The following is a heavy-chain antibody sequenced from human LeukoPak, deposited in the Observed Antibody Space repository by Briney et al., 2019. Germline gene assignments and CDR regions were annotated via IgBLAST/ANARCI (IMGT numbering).Heavy chain of an antibody. D-gene: IGHD1-26*01. Sequence: GGSLRLSCAASEFTFSSYAMHWVRQAPGKGLEWVAVISYDGSNKYYADSVKGRFTISRDNSKNTLYLQMDSLGAEDTAVYYCARRYSNTWYYFDSWGQGTLVTVSS. V-gene: IGHV3-30-3*01. CDR2: ISYDGSNK. CDR1: EFTFSSYA. CDR3: ARRYSNTWYYFDS. J-gene: IGHJ4*02.